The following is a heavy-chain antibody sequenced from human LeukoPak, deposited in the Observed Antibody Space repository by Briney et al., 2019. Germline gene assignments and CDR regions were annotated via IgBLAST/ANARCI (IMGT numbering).Heavy chain of an antibody. CDR1: GFAFSSYA. D-gene: IGHD3-16*01. V-gene: IGHV3-23*01. CDR3: AQGARADTFWYFDL. Sequence: TGGSLRLSCAASGFAFSSYAMSWVRQAPGKGLEWVSCIRGSGATTFHADSVKGRLTISRDNSKNTLYLQMNGLRSEDTAVYYCAQGARADTFWYFDLWGRGTLVTVSS. CDR2: IRGSGATT. J-gene: IGHJ2*01.